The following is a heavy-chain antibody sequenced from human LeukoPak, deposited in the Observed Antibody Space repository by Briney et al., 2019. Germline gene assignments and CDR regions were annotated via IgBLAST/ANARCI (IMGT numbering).Heavy chain of an antibody. D-gene: IGHD2-2*01. Sequence: SVKVSCKASRYTFTSYDINWVRQATGQGLEWMGWMNPNSGNTGYAQKFQGRVTMTRNTSISTAYMELSSLRSEDTAVYYCASKCWVPTSCPNYYGMDVWGQGTTVTVSS. CDR2: MNPNSGNT. CDR3: ASKCWVPTSCPNYYGMDV. J-gene: IGHJ6*02. CDR1: RYTFTSYD. V-gene: IGHV1-8*01.